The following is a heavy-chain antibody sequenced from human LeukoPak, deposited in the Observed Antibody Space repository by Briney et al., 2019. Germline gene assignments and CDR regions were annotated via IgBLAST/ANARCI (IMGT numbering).Heavy chain of an antibody. V-gene: IGHV7-4-1*02. CDR3: ARSGGSGSHYARFYYYYMDV. J-gene: IGHJ6*03. CDR2: INTNTGNP. CDR1: GYTFTNYA. Sequence: ASVKVSCKASGYTFTNYAINWVRQAPGQGLEWMGWINTNTGNPTYAQGFTGRFVFSLDTSVSTAYLQITSLKAEDTAVYYCARSGGSGSHYARFYYYYMDVWGKGTTVTVSS. D-gene: IGHD3-10*01.